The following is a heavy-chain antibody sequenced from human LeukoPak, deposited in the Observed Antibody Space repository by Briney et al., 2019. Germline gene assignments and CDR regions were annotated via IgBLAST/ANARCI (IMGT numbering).Heavy chain of an antibody. V-gene: IGHV3-30*02. Sequence: GGSLRLSCAASGFTFSSYAMHWVRQAPGKGLEWVAFIRSDGSNKYYADSLKGRFTISRDNSKNTLYLQMNSLRAEDTAVYYCAKVLDFDVLTGWIDYWGQGTLVTVSS. D-gene: IGHD3-9*01. CDR1: GFTFSSYA. CDR3: AKVLDFDVLTGWIDY. CDR2: IRSDGSNK. J-gene: IGHJ4*02.